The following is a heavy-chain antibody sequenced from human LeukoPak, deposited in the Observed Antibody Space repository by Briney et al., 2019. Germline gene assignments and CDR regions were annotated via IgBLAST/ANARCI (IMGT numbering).Heavy chain of an antibody. CDR2: IYYSGST. Sequence: SETLSLTCTVSGGSISSGGYYWSWIRQHPGKGLEWIGYIYYSGSTDYNPSLKSRVTISVDTSKNQFSLKLSSVTAADTAVYYCATDPGDSTTSWHYFDFWGQGTLVTVSS. J-gene: IGHJ4*02. V-gene: IGHV4-31*03. CDR1: GGSISSGGYY. CDR3: ATDPGDSTTSWHYFDF. D-gene: IGHD2-2*01.